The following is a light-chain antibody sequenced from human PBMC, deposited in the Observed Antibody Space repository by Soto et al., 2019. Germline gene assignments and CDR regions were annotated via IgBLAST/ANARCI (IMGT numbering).Light chain of an antibody. V-gene: IGKV3-11*01. J-gene: IGKJ2*01. CDR2: DAS. Sequence: EIVLTQSPATLSLSPGERATLSCRASQSVSSYLAWYQQNPGQAPRLLIYDASNRATGIPARFSGSGSGTDFTLTISSLEPEDFAVYYCQQRSNWPPFGQGTKLEIK. CDR1: QSVSSY. CDR3: QQRSNWPP.